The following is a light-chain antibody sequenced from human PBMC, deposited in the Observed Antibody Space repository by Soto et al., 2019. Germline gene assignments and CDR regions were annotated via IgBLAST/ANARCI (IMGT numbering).Light chain of an antibody. J-gene: IGLJ3*02. CDR1: SSNIGAGYD. V-gene: IGLV1-40*01. CDR2: GNS. CDR3: QSYDSSLSGRGV. Sequence: QSVLTQPPSVSGAPGQRGTISCTGSSSNIGAGYDVHWYQQLPGTAPKLLIYGNSNRPSGVPDRFSGSKSGTSASLAITGLQAEDEADYYCQSYDSSLSGRGVFGGGTKVTVL.